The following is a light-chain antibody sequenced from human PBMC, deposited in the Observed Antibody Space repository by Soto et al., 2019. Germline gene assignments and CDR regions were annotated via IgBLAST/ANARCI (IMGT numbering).Light chain of an antibody. Sequence: DIQMTQSPSSLSASVGDRVTITCRASQSISSYLNWYQQKPGKAPKLLIYAASSLKSGLPSRFSGSGSATDLTHTISSLQPEDFATYYWQQSYSTPPIAFGQGTRMEIK. V-gene: IGKV1-39*01. CDR3: QQSYSTPPIA. CDR1: QSISSY. CDR2: AAS. J-gene: IGKJ5*01.